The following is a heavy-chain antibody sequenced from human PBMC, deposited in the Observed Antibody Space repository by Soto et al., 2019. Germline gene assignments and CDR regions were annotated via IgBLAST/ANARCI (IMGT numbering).Heavy chain of an antibody. D-gene: IGHD3-10*01. Sequence: QVQLVQSGAEVKKPGASVKVSCKASGYTFTTYGVTWVRQAPGQGLEWMGWISAYDGNTDYAQKIQGRVTMTTDTSKSTAYRGLRSMRSEETAVYYCARGRGAWPTVDYWGQGTLVTVSS. CDR1: GYTFTTYG. CDR2: ISAYDGNT. J-gene: IGHJ4*02. CDR3: ARGRGAWPTVDY. V-gene: IGHV1-18*01.